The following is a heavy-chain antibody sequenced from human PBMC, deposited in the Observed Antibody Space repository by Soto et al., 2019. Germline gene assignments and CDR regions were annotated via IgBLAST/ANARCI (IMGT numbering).Heavy chain of an antibody. CDR2: ITASNGNA. V-gene: IGHV1-18*01. J-gene: IGHJ6*02. CDR3: ARGASCSSTSCYDNCHYGLAV. Sequence: QVQLVQSGPEVKNPGASLKVSCKASGYTFTNYGITWVRQAPGHGLEWLGWITASNGNANYAREIQGRLTLTRDTSTNTASMELRSLRSDDTAGYYCARGASCSSTSCYDNCHYGLAVWCPGTTVSVSS. D-gene: IGHD2-2*01. CDR1: GYTFTNYG.